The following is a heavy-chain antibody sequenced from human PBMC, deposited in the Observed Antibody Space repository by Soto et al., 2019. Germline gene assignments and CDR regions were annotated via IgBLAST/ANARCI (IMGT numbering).Heavy chain of an antibody. CDR2: ISYDGSNK. CDR3: AEGIRFDP. CDR1: GFTFSSYA. D-gene: IGHD3-10*01. J-gene: IGHJ5*02. V-gene: IGHV3-30-3*01. Sequence: QVQLVESGGGVVQHGRSLRLSCAASGFTFSSYAMHWVRQAPGKGLEWVAVISYDGSNKNYADSVKGRFTISRDNSKNTLYLPMNSLRAEDTAVYYCAEGIRFDPWGQGTLVTVSS.